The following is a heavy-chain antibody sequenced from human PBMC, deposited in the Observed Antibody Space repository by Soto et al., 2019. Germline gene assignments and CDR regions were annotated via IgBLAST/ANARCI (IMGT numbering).Heavy chain of an antibody. CDR1: GFSFGSYW. J-gene: IGHJ6*02. V-gene: IGHV3-74*01. D-gene: IGHD2-21*02. Sequence: GGSLRLSCVASGFSFGSYWMHWVRRVPGGGLMWVSRISSDGGSTDYADSVKGRFTISRDNAKNSLYLQMNSLRAEDTAVYYCARDGAVVTPAYYYGMDVWGQGTTVTVSS. CDR2: ISSDGGST. CDR3: ARDGAVVTPAYYYGMDV.